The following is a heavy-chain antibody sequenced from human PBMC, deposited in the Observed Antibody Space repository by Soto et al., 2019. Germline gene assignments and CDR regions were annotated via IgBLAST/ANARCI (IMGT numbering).Heavy chain of an antibody. CDR1: GYTFTNYV. D-gene: IGHD2-2*01. Sequence: ASVKVSCKASGYTFTNYVMHWVRQAPGQRPEWMGRIDPVNGNTKYSHNFQARVAIISDTSASTADMELSSLRSEDTAIYYCTRSCSSTSCYENAYDIWGQGTMVTVSS. J-gene: IGHJ3*02. CDR3: TRSCSSTSCYENAYDI. V-gene: IGHV1-3*01. CDR2: IDPVNGNT.